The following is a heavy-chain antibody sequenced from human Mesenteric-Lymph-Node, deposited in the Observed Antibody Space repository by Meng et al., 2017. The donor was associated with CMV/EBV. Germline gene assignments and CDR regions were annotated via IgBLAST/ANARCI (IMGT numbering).Heavy chain of an antibody. Sequence: GESLKISCAASGFTFSDYYMSWIRQAPGKGLEWVSHISISGSPIYYADSVKGRFTMSRDNAKNSLYLQMNSLRAEDTAVYYCVRSLRFLEYLGDYWGQGTLVTVSS. CDR2: ISISGSPI. D-gene: IGHD3-3*01. V-gene: IGHV3-11*01. J-gene: IGHJ4*02. CDR1: GFTFSDYY. CDR3: VRSLRFLEYLGDY.